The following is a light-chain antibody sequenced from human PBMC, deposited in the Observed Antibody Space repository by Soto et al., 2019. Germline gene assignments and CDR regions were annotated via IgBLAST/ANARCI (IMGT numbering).Light chain of an antibody. Sequence: QSVLTQPPSVSGAPGQRVTISCTGSSSNIGAGYDVQWYQQLPGTAPKLLIYGNSNRPSGVPDRFSGSKSGTSASLAITGLQDEDEADYYCQSYDSSLSGVVFGGGTKLTVL. CDR1: SSNIGAGYD. V-gene: IGLV1-40*01. CDR2: GNS. CDR3: QSYDSSLSGVV. J-gene: IGLJ2*01.